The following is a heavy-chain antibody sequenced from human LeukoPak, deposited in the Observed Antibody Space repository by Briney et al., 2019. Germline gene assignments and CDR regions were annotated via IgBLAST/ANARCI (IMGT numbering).Heavy chain of an antibody. Sequence: GGSLRLSCAASGLTFRSYSMNWVRQAPGKGLEWVSSVSSSSSYIYYADSVKGRFTISRDNAKNSLYLQMNSLRAEDTAVYYCAKRKSSPYDILTAIDYWGQGTLVTVSS. J-gene: IGHJ4*02. V-gene: IGHV3-21*04. CDR1: GLTFRSYS. CDR2: VSSSSSYI. D-gene: IGHD3-9*01. CDR3: AKRKSSPYDILTAIDY.